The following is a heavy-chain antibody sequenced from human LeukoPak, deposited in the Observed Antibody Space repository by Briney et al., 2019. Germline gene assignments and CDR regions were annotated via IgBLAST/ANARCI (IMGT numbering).Heavy chain of an antibody. Sequence: ASVKVSCKASGYTFTGYYMHWVRQAPGQGLEWMGWINPNSGGTNYAQKFQGRVTMTRDTSISTAYMELSRLRSDDTAVYYCARQGDSGSYSGPFDYWGQGTLVTVSS. J-gene: IGHJ4*02. V-gene: IGHV1-2*02. CDR3: ARQGDSGSYSGPFDY. CDR2: INPNSGGT. D-gene: IGHD1-26*01. CDR1: GYTFTGYY.